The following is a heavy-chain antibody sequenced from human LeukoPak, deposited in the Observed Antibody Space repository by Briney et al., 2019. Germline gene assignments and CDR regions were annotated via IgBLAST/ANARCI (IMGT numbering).Heavy chain of an antibody. D-gene: IGHD3-16*01. V-gene: IGHV3-23*01. CDR1: GFTFNSYA. CDR2: ISPGGSDT. CDR3: AKRGGYETMAAFDY. J-gene: IGHJ4*02. Sequence: GGSLRLSCAASGFTFNSYAMSCVRQAPGKGLEWVSAISPGGSDTYYADSVRGRFTISRDNSKNTLYLQMSSLRAEDSAVYYCAKRGGYETMAAFDYWGQGTLVTVSS.